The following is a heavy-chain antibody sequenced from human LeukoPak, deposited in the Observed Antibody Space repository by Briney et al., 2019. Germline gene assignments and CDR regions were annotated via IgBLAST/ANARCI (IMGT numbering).Heavy chain of an antibody. V-gene: IGHV3-23*01. J-gene: IGHJ4*02. Sequence: GGSLRLSCAASGFTFRSYVMNWVRQAPGKGLEWVSTISGSGGSTYYADSVKGRFTISRDNSKNTLYLEMNSLRAEDTAIYYCAKESSSGYFNWGQGTLVSVSS. CDR1: GFTFRSYV. CDR2: ISGSGGST. D-gene: IGHD3-22*01. CDR3: AKESSSGYFN.